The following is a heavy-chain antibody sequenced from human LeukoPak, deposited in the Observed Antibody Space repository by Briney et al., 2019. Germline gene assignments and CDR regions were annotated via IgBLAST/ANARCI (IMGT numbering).Heavy chain of an antibody. CDR1: GFTFSGSA. Sequence: PGGSLKLSCAASGFTFSGSAMHWVRQASGKGLEWVGRIRSKANSYATAYAASVKGRFTISRDDSKNTAYLQMNSLKTEDTAVYCCTRTTVTSDNYYYGMDVWGQGTTVTVSS. J-gene: IGHJ6*02. CDR2: IRSKANSYAT. V-gene: IGHV3-73*01. CDR3: TRTTVTSDNYYYGMDV. D-gene: IGHD4-17*01.